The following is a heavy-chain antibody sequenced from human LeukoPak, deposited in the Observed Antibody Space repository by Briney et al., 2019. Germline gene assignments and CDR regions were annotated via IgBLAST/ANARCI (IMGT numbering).Heavy chain of an antibody. V-gene: IGHV3-30-3*01. Sequence: GGSLRLSCAASGFTFSSYAMHWVRQAPGKGLEWVAVISYDGSNKYYADSVKGRFTISRDNSKNTLYLQMNSLRAEDTAVYYCAREGPINNGDLDYWGQGTLVTVSS. D-gene: IGHD1/OR15-1a*01. J-gene: IGHJ4*02. CDR3: AREGPINNGDLDY. CDR2: ISYDGSNK. CDR1: GFTFSSYA.